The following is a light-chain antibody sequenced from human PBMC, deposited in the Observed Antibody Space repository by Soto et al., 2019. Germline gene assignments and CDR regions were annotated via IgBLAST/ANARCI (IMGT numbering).Light chain of an antibody. CDR1: QSIGSW. Sequence: DIQMTQSPSTLSASVGDRVTITCRASQSIGSWLAWYQQRPGKAPKLLIYKASTLESGVQSRFSGSVVGTEFTLTSSSLQPDDFATYYCQQYNSYPWTFGQGTTVEIK. J-gene: IGKJ1*01. CDR3: QQYNSYPWT. CDR2: KAS. V-gene: IGKV1-5*03.